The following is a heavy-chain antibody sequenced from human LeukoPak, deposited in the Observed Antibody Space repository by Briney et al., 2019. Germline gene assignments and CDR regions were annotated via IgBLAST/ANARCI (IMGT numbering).Heavy chain of an antibody. CDR3: ARDYSSSRWYFDL. J-gene: IGHJ2*01. D-gene: IGHD6-6*01. CDR1: GGSISSHY. Sequence: SETLSLTCTVSGGSISSHYWSWIRQPPGKGLGWIGYIYYSGSTNYNPSLKSRVTISVDTSKNQFSLKLSSVTAADTAVYYCARDYSSSRWYFDLWGRGTLVTVSS. V-gene: IGHV4-59*11. CDR2: IYYSGST.